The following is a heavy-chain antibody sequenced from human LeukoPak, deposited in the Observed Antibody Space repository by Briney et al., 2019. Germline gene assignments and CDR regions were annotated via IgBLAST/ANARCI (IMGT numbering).Heavy chain of an antibody. CDR1: GGSFSGYY. J-gene: IGHJ6*02. Sequence: SETLSLTCAVYGGSFSGYYWSWIRQPPGKGLEWIGEINHSGSTNYNPSLKSRVTISVDTSKNQFSLKLSSVTAADTAVYYCARGRAPGYCSSTSCYAGGRSYYYYGMDVWGQGTTVTVSS. D-gene: IGHD2-2*01. CDR3: ARGRAPGYCSSTSCYAGGRSYYYYGMDV. V-gene: IGHV4-34*01. CDR2: INHSGST.